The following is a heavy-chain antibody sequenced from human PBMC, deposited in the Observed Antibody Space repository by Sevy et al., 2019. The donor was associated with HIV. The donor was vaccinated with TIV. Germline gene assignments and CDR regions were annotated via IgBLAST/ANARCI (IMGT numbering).Heavy chain of an antibody. D-gene: IGHD3-3*01. V-gene: IGHV4-61*01. J-gene: IGHJ6*02. CDR1: GGSVSSDTYY. CDR3: ARGHDFWSGSSHYYYYYGMDV. Sequence: SETLSLTCTVSGGSVSSDTYYWSWIRQPPGKGLECIGYIYYSGSTNYNPSLKSRVTISVDTSKNQFSLKLSSVTAADTAVYYCARGHDFWSGSSHYYYYYGMDVWGQGTTVTVSS. CDR2: IYYSGST.